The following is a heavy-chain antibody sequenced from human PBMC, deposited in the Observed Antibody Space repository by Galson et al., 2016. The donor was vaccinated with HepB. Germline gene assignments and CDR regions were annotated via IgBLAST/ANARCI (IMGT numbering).Heavy chain of an antibody. J-gene: IGHJ6*02. D-gene: IGHD3-3*01. CDR2: IYHSGST. CDR1: GGSIISTNW. Sequence: SETLSLTCAVSGGSIISTNWWSWVRQPPGKGLEWIGEIYHSGSTNYNPSLESRVTISVDTSKNQFSLKLSSVTAADTAVYYCARQGPYYDFYGLDVWGQGTTVTVSS. V-gene: IGHV4-4*02. CDR3: ARQGPYYDFYGLDV.